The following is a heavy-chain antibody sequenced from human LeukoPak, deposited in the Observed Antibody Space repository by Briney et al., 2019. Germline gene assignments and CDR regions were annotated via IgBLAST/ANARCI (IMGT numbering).Heavy chain of an antibody. J-gene: IGHJ3*02. CDR1: GFTFSTYA. Sequence: HSGGSLRLSCAASGFTFSTYAMSWVRQAPGKGLEWVSALSPSGGITYYEDSVKGRFTISRDNSKNTLYLQMNSLRAEDTAVYYCAKAYAGTGPGGAFDIWGQGTMVTVSS. D-gene: IGHD6-13*01. CDR2: LSPSGGIT. V-gene: IGHV3-23*01. CDR3: AKAYAGTGPGGAFDI.